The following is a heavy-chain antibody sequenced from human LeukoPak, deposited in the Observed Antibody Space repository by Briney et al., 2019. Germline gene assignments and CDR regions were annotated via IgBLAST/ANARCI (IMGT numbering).Heavy chain of an antibody. J-gene: IGHJ4*02. V-gene: IGHV3-21*01. D-gene: IGHD1-26*01. CDR2: ISSSSSYI. Sequence: GGSLRLSCAASGFTFRSYSMNWVRQAPGKGLEWVSSISSSSSYIYYADSVKGRFTISRDNAKNSLYLQMNSLRAEDTAVYYCAREPSGSYGAKIDYWGQGTLVTVSS. CDR1: GFTFRSYS. CDR3: AREPSGSYGAKIDY.